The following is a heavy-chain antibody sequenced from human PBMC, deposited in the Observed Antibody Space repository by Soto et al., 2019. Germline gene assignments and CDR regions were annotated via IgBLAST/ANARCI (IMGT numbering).Heavy chain of an antibody. Sequence: GASVKVSCKASGDTFGRYTINWVRQAPGQGLEWMGGIKPISDITNYAQRFQGRVTFTADASTSTVYLELSSLRSEDTAMYYCATHPATIGKLGRVCFDLWGQGTLVTVSS. CDR1: GDTFGRYT. D-gene: IGHD1-1*01. V-gene: IGHV1-69*13. J-gene: IGHJ5*02. CDR3: ATHPATIGKLGRVCFDL. CDR2: IKPISDIT.